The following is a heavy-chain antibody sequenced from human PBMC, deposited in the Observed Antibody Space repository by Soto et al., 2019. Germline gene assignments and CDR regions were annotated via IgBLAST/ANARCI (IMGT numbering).Heavy chain of an antibody. D-gene: IGHD3-10*01. J-gene: IGHJ6*02. CDR1: GYTFSNYG. Sequence: QVPLVQSGAEVKKPGASVTVSCKTSGYTFSNYGINWVRQAPGQGLEWMGWISGYNGNTNYAQTVQGRVTMTTDTSTGKVNMELSSLTSDDTAIYSCSRFIMVGGLFDPNYYHGMVVWGQGTTFTVSS. V-gene: IGHV1-18*01. CDR3: SRFIMVGGLFDPNYYHGMVV. CDR2: ISGYNGNT.